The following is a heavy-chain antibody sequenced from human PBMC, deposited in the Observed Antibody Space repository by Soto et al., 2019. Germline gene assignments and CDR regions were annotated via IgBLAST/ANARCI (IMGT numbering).Heavy chain of an antibody. CDR3: TNDSHWAIISPNHDY. J-gene: IGHJ4*02. CDR1: GFSFSSSA. CDR2: FRESGGTT. D-gene: IGHD2-2*01. Sequence: VQLWASWGGLVQPGGSLSLSCAASGFSFSSSAMSWVRQAPGKRLEWVSTFRESGGTTHYADPVKGRFTISRDTSNNILFLQMNSLRAEDTAIYYCTNDSHWAIISPNHDYWGQGTLVTVSS. V-gene: IGHV3-23*01.